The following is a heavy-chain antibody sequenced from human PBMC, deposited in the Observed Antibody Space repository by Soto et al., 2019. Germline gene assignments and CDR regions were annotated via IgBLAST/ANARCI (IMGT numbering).Heavy chain of an antibody. CDR3: ARESGSAAPYYFYYAMDV. CDR1: GYTFIGYG. V-gene: IGHV1-18*03. J-gene: IGHJ6*02. Sequence: GASVKVSCKASGYTFIGYGISWVRQAPGQGLEWMGWISGYNGDTRYAQNFQGIVTMTTDASTNTAYMDLRTRRSDDMAVYYCARESGSAAPYYFYYAMDVWGQGTTVTVSS. CDR2: ISGYNGDT. D-gene: IGHD1-26*01.